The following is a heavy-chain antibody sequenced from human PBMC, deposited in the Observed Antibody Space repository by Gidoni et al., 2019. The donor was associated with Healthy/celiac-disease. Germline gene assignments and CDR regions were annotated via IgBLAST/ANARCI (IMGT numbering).Heavy chain of an antibody. CDR3: ARAGSSGYDY. CDR2: INPNSGGT. J-gene: IGHJ4*02. D-gene: IGHD6-19*01. V-gene: IGHV1-2*02. Sequence: VQRVQPGLEVKKPGASVKVPCKAAGYPFTGHYMHWVRQAPGQGLEWMGWINPNSGGTNYAQKFQGRVTMTRDTSISTAYMELSRLRSDDTAVYYCARAGSSGYDYWGQGTLVTVSS. CDR1: GYPFTGHY.